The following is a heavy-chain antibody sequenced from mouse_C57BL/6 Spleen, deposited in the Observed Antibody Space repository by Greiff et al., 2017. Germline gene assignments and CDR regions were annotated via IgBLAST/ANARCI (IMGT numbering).Heavy chain of an antibody. CDR2: INYDGSST. D-gene: IGHD1-1*01. Sequence: EVQLVESEGGLVQPGSSMKLSCTASGFTFSDYYMAWVRQVPEKGLEWVANINYDGSSTYYLDSLKSRFIISRDNAKNLLYLQMSSLKSEDTATYYCARDDYYGKDWYFDVWGTGTTVTVSS. V-gene: IGHV5-16*01. J-gene: IGHJ1*03. CDR3: ARDDYYGKDWYFDV. CDR1: GFTFSDYY.